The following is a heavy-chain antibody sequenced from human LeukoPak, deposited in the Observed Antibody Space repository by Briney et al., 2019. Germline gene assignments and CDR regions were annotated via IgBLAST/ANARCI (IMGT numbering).Heavy chain of an antibody. J-gene: IGHJ4*02. D-gene: IGHD3-22*01. CDR3: ARDGVSYYYDSSGGNYFDY. CDR1: GFTFSSYE. Sequence: PGGSLRLSCAASGFTFSSYEMNWVRQAPGKGLEWVSYISSSGSTIYYADSVKGRFTISRDNAKNSLYLQMNSLRAEDTAVYYCARDGVSYYYDSSGGNYFDYWGQGTLVTVSS. V-gene: IGHV3-48*03. CDR2: ISSSGSTI.